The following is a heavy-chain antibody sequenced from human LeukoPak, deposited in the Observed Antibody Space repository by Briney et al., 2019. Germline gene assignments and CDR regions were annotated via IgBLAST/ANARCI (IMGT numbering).Heavy chain of an antibody. D-gene: IGHD3-22*01. CDR1: GFTFSSYG. CDR2: IWYDGSNK. CDR3: AKAGEYYDSSGYYDY. Sequence: GGSLRLSCAASGFTFSSYGMHWVRQAPGKGLEWVAVIWYDGSNKYYADSVKGRFTISRDNSKNTLYLQMNSLRAEDTAVYYCAKAGEYYDSSGYYDYWGQRTLVTVSS. V-gene: IGHV3-33*06. J-gene: IGHJ4*02.